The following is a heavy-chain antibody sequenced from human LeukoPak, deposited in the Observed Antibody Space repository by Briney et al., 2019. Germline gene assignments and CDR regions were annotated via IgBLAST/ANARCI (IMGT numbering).Heavy chain of an antibody. D-gene: IGHD2-21*02. CDR2: INHSGST. CDR3: ARDWVPATAIHLNWFDP. CDR1: GGSFSGYY. V-gene: IGHV4-34*01. J-gene: IGHJ5*02. Sequence: PSETLSLTCAVYGGSFSGYYWRWIRQPPGKGLEWIGEINHSGSTNYNPSLKSRVTIPVDTSKNQFSLKLSSVTAADTAVYYCARDWVPATAIHLNWFDPWGQGTLVTVSS.